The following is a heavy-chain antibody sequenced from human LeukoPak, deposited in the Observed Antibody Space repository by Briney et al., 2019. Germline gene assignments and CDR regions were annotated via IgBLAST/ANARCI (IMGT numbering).Heavy chain of an antibody. CDR1: GFTFSSYG. CDR3: ATLAAAGQPKNFDY. Sequence: GGSLRLSCAASGFTFSSYGMHWVRQAPCKGLEWVAFIRYDGSNKYYADSVKGRFTISRDNSKNTLYLQMNSLRAEDTAVYYCATLAAAGQPKNFDYWGQGTLVTVSS. V-gene: IGHV3-30*02. D-gene: IGHD6-13*01. J-gene: IGHJ4*02. CDR2: IRYDGSNK.